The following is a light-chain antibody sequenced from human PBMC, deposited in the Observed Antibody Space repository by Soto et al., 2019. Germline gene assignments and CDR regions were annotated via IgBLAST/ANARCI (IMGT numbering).Light chain of an antibody. CDR1: SSDVGGYDF. Sequence: QSALTQPASVSGSVGQSITISCTGTSSDVGGYDFVSWYQHHPGKAPKLIIYEVRTRPSGVSDRFSGSKSGNTASLTISGLQAEDEADEYCSSDTSDWGVFGNGTKLTV. V-gene: IGLV2-14*01. CDR2: EVR. CDR3: SSDTSDWGV. J-gene: IGLJ1*01.